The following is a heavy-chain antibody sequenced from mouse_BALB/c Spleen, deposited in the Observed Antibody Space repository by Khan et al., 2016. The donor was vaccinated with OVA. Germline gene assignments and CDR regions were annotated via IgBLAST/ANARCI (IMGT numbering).Heavy chain of an antibody. CDR1: GDSITTGY. D-gene: IGHD2-14*01. CDR3: SRSTYRYAFVY. Sequence: EVQLQESGPSLVKPSQTLSLTCSVTGDSITTGYWNWIRKFPGNKLEYMGYIIFTGYTYYNPSLKSGISITLHTSNNQYFLQLNSVTDEDTATYYCSRSTYRYAFVYWGQGTLVTVSA. J-gene: IGHJ3*01. CDR2: IIFTGYT. V-gene: IGHV3-8*02.